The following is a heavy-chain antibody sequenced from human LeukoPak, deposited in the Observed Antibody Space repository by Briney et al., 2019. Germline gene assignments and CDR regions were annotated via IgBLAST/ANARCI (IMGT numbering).Heavy chain of an antibody. Sequence: SETLSLTCTVSGGSISSYYWSWIRQPPGKGLEWIGYIYYSGSTNYNPSLKSRVTISVDTSKNQFSLKLSSVTAADTAVYYCARESPQAAFDYWGQGTLVTVSS. CDR3: ARESPQAAFDY. CDR2: IYYSGST. D-gene: IGHD6-25*01. CDR1: GGSISSYY. J-gene: IGHJ4*02. V-gene: IGHV4-59*01.